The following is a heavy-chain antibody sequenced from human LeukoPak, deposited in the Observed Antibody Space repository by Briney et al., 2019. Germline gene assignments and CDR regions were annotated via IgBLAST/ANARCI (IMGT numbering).Heavy chain of an antibody. CDR2: VDHTGST. CDR3: ARGRVSSSTWYSTYYYYFYMDV. V-gene: IGHV4-59*01. J-gene: IGHJ6*03. CDR1: DDSITMYY. Sequence: SETLSLTCSVSDDSITMYYWTWIRQPPGKGLEWIGYVDHTGSTNFNPSLTGRVSISRDTTKNLFSLRLRSVTAADTAVYFCARGRVSSSTWYSTYYYYFYMDVWGKGTTVTVSS. D-gene: IGHD1-1*01.